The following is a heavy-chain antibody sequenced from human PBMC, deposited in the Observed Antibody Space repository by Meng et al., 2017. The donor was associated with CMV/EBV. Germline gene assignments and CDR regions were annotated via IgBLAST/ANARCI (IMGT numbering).Heavy chain of an antibody. CDR3: ASLNYCSSTSCSRRFDY. Sequence: YGGSFSGCYWSWIRQPPGKGLEWIGEINHSGSTNSNLSLKSRVTISVDTSKNQFSLKLSSVTAADTAVYYCASLNYCSSTSCSRRFDYWGQGTLVTVSS. V-gene: IGHV4-34*01. CDR2: INHSGST. D-gene: IGHD2-2*01. CDR1: GGSFSGCY. J-gene: IGHJ4*02.